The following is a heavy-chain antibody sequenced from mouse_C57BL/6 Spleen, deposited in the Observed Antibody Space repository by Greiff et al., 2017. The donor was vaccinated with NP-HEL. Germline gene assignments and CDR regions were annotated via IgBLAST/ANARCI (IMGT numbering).Heavy chain of an antibody. J-gene: IGHJ2*01. Sequence: QVQLQQPGAELVGPGSSVKLSCKASGYTFTSYWMHWVKQRPIQGLEWIGNIDPSDSDTHYNQKFKDKATLTVDKSSSTAYMQLSSLTSEDSAVYYCATAYFDYWGQGTTLTVSS. CDR3: ATAYFDY. CDR2: IDPSDSDT. V-gene: IGHV1-52*01. CDR1: GYTFTSYW.